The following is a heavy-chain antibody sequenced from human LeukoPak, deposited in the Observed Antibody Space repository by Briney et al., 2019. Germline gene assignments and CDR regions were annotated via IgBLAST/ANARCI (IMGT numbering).Heavy chain of an antibody. CDR1: GGSVSSSGYY. J-gene: IGHJ5*02. CDR2: IYHGGST. CDR3: AREQGFGELYPFDP. D-gene: IGHD3-10*01. Sequence: SETLSLTCTVSGGSVSSSGYYWGWIRQPPGKGLEWIGTIYHGGSTYYNPSLKSRVTISVDTSKNQFSLKLSSVTAADTAVYYCAREQGFGELYPFDPWGQGTLVTVSS. V-gene: IGHV4-39*07.